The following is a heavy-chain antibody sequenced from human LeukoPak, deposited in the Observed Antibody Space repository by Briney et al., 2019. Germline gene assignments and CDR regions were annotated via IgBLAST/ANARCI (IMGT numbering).Heavy chain of an antibody. CDR1: GGSISSGGYS. V-gene: IGHV4-30-2*01. CDR2: IYHSGST. J-gene: IGHJ4*02. CDR3: ARSSGYYRQFDY. D-gene: IGHD3-22*01. Sequence: SETLSLTCAVSGGSISSGGYSWSWIRQPPGKGLEWIGYIYHSGSTYYNPSLKSRVTISVDRSKNQFSLKLSSVTAADTAVYYCARSSGYYRQFDYWGQGPLVTVSS.